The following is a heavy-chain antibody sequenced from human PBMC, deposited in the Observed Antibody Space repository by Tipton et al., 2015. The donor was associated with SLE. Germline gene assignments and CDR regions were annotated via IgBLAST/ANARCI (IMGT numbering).Heavy chain of an antibody. J-gene: IGHJ4*02. CDR1: GDSIRSSPYY. CDR2: IFFTGST. D-gene: IGHD1-1*01. V-gene: IGHV4-39*07. CDR3: ARETNWGYDWANDY. Sequence: TLSLTCNVSGDSIRSSPYYWAWIRQPPGKGLEWIGSIFFTGSTYYNPSLKRRVIISVDTSKNQFSLSLNSMTAADTALYYCARETNWGYDWANDYWGQGALVTVSS.